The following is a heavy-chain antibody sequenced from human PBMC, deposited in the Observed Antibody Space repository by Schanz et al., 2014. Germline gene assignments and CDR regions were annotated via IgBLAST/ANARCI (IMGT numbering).Heavy chain of an antibody. CDR2: ISYDGNTK. J-gene: IGHJ4*02. CDR3: ARDLLISHYDFWSGNDY. Sequence: QVQLVESGGGVVQPGGSLRLSCAASGFTFNSFAFHWVRRAPGQGLEWVALISYDGNTKYYADSVKGRFTISRDNSKNTQYLQVNSLRADDTAVYYCARDLLISHYDFWSGNDYWGQGTLVTVSS. D-gene: IGHD3-3*01. V-gene: IGHV3-30-3*01. CDR1: GFTFNSFA.